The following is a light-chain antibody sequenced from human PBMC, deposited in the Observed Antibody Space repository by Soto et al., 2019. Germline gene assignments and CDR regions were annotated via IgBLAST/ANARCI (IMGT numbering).Light chain of an antibody. CDR3: QQYNSYPWT. CDR1: QSIHSW. Sequence: DIQMTQSPSTLSASVGDRVTITCRASQSIHSWLAWYQQKPGKAPKLLIYKASSLESGVPSRFSGSRSGTEFTLTISSLQPDDFATYYCQQYNSYPWTFGQGTKVEIK. V-gene: IGKV1-5*03. J-gene: IGKJ1*01. CDR2: KAS.